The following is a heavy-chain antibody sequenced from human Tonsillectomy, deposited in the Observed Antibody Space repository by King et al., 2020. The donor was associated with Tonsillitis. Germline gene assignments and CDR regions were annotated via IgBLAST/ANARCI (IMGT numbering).Heavy chain of an antibody. CDR1: GGSISSGGYS. D-gene: IGHD3-10*01. V-gene: IGHV4-30-4*07. J-gene: IGHJ4*02. Sequence: QLQESGPGLVKPSQTLSLTCAVSGGSISSGGYSWSWIRQPPGKGLEWIGYIYYSGSTDYNPSLKSRVTISVDTSKNQFSLKLSSVTAADTAVYYCALYGPRSSFDYWGQGTLVTVSS. CDR3: ALYGPRSSFDY. CDR2: IYYSGST.